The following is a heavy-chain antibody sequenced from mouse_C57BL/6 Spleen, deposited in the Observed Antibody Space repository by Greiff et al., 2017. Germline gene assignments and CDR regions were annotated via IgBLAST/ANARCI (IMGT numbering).Heavy chain of an antibody. V-gene: IGHV5-6*01. D-gene: IGHD4-1*01. Sequence: EVQLQESGGDLVKPGGSLKLSCAASGFTFSSYGMSWVRQTPDKRLEWVATISSGGSYTYYPDSVKGRFTISRDNAKNTLYLQMSSLKSEDTAMYYCASQLGRSFAMDYWGQGTSVTVSS. CDR2: ISSGGSYT. CDR1: GFTFSSYG. J-gene: IGHJ4*01. CDR3: ASQLGRSFAMDY.